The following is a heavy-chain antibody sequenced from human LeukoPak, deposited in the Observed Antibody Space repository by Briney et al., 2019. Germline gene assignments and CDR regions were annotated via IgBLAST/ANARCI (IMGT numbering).Heavy chain of an antibody. CDR1: GFTFSSYA. V-gene: IGHV3-23*01. CDR2: IGGSGSTT. D-gene: IGHD3-10*01. Sequence: GGPLRLSCAASGFTFSSYAMSWVRHAPGKGLEWVSAIGGSGSTTYYADSVKDRFTISRDNSKNTVLLQMNSLRAEDTAVYYCAPRGYPTVFHYWGQGTLVTVSS. J-gene: IGHJ4*02. CDR3: APRGYPTVFHY.